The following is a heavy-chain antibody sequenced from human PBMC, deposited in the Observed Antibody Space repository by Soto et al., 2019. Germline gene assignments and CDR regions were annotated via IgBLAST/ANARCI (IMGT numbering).Heavy chain of an antibody. V-gene: IGHV4-34*01. CDR2: INHSGST. CDR3: ARGTDYGSGSYLFDY. Sequence: QVQLQQWGAGLLKPSETLSLTCAVYGGSFSGYYWSWIRQPPGKGLEWIGEINHSGSTNYNPSLKSRVTISVDTSKNQFSLKLSSVTAADTAVYYCARGTDYGSGSYLFDYWGQGTPVTVSS. CDR1: GGSFSGYY. D-gene: IGHD3-10*01. J-gene: IGHJ4*02.